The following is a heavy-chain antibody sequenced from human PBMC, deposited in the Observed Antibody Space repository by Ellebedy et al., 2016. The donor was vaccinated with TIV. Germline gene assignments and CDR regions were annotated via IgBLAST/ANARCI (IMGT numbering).Heavy chain of an antibody. CDR3: ARGGGATLDY. D-gene: IGHD1-26*01. CDR1: GGSISSYY. Sequence: MPSETLSLTCTVSGGSISSYYWSWIRQPPGKGLEWIGYIYYSGSTNYNPPLKSRVTISVDTSKNQFSLKLSSVTAADTAVYYCARGGGATLDYWGQGNLVTVSS. V-gene: IGHV4-59*12. J-gene: IGHJ4*02. CDR2: IYYSGST.